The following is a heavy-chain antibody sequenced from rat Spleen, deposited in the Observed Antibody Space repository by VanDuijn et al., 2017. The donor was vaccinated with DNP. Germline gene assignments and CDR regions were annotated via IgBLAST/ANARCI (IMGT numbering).Heavy chain of an antibody. Sequence: EVQLVESGGGLAQPGRSLKLSCTAPGFTFNGYAMAWVRQAPKKVLEWVASVTYDGSRTFYRDSVKGRFTISRDNAKNTLYLQMNSLRSEDTATYYCARGNYARNYFDYWGQGVMVTVSS. J-gene: IGHJ2*01. V-gene: IGHV5-17*01. D-gene: IGHD1-11*01. CDR2: VTYDGSRT. CDR1: GFTFNGYA. CDR3: ARGNYARNYFDY.